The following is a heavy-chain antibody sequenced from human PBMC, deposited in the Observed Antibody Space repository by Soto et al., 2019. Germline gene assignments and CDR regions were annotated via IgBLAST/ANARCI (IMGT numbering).Heavy chain of an antibody. Sequence: QVQLQESSAGLVKPSETLSLTCTVSGDSISSYYWTWIRQPPGKGLEWIGFIYNSGSTHYNPSLRSRVTISVDTSKNQFSLKLRSVTAADTAVYYCASMGYYYGSGSHPLDFWGQGTLVTVSS. V-gene: IGHV4-59*08. CDR1: GDSISSYY. CDR3: ASMGYYYGSGSHPLDF. CDR2: IYNSGST. J-gene: IGHJ4*02. D-gene: IGHD3-10*01.